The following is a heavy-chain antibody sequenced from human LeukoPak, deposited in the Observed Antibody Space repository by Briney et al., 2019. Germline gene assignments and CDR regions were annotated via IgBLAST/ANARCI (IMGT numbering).Heavy chain of an antibody. CDR1: GFTVSSNY. J-gene: IGHJ4*02. D-gene: IGHD4-11*01. V-gene: IGHV3-23*01. CDR2: ISGSGGST. CDR3: AKDGTTVTTIWYFDY. Sequence: PGGSLRLSCAASGFTVSSNYMSWVRQAPGKGLEWVSAISGSGGSTYYADSVRGRFTISRDNSKNTLYLQMYSLRTGDTAVYYCAKDGTTVTTIWYFDYWGQGTLVTVSS.